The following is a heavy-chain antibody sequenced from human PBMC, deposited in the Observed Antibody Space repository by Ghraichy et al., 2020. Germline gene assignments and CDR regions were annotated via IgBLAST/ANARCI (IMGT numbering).Heavy chain of an antibody. D-gene: IGHD2-21*02. V-gene: IGHV1-24*01. J-gene: IGHJ2*01. CDR1: GYTLTELS. Sequence: ASVKVSCKVSGYTLTELSMHWVRQAPGKGLEWMGGFDPEDGETIYAQKFQGRVTMTEDTSTDTAYMELSSLRSEDTAVYYCATVVTKDWYFDLWGRGTLVTVSS. CDR3: ATVVTKDWYFDL. CDR2: FDPEDGET.